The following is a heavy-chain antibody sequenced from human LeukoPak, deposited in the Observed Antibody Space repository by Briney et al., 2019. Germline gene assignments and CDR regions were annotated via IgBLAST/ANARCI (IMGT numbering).Heavy chain of an antibody. CDR2: MNPNSGNT. D-gene: IGHD3-10*01. CDR1: GYTLTSYD. J-gene: IGHJ4*02. Sequence: ASVKVSCKASGYTLTSYDINWVRQAPGQGLEWMGWMNPNSGNTGYAQKFRGRVTMTRHTSISTAYMELSSLRYEDTAVYYCTRESGFYGSGSRYWGQGTLVAVSS. CDR3: TRESGFYGSGSRY. V-gene: IGHV1-8*01.